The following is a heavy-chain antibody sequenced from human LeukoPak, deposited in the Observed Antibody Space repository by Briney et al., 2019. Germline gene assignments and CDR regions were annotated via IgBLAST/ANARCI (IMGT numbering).Heavy chain of an antibody. CDR2: ISANNGDT. J-gene: IGHJ3*02. CDR3: ARCSGASCYNPFDM. Sequence: ASVKVSSKASGYTFTSYGISWVRQAPGQGLEWKGRISANNGDTNYAQKLRGRVTMTTDTYTSTAYMELTSLRSDDSAVYYCARCSGASCYNPFDMWGQGTMVTVSS. CDR1: GYTFTSYG. V-gene: IGHV1-18*04. D-gene: IGHD2-15*01.